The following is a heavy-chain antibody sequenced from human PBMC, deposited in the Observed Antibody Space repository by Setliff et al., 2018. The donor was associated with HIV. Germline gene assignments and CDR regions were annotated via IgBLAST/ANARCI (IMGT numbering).Heavy chain of an antibody. V-gene: IGHV3-49*04. CDR1: GFTFGDYA. CDR3: TRCFGSYLPIMDY. CDR2: IRSKAYGGTT. D-gene: IGHD1-26*01. J-gene: IGHJ4*02. Sequence: GGSLRLSCAASGFTFGDYAMSWVRQAPGKGLEWVGFIRSKAYGGTTEYAASVKGRFTVSRDDSKSIACLQMNSLKTEDTAMYYCTRCFGSYLPIMDYWGQGTLVTVSS.